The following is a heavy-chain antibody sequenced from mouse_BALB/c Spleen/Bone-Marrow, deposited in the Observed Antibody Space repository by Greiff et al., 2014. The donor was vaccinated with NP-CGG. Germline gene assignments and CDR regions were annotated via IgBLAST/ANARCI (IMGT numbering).Heavy chain of an antibody. V-gene: IGHV1-9*01. Sequence: VQLQQSGAELMKPGASVKISCKATGYTFSSYWIEWVNQRPGHGLEWIGEILPGSGTTHYNEKFKDKATLTAGTSSNTAYMQLSSLTSEDSAVYYCARGGYDTSIFAYWGQGTLVTVSA. J-gene: IGHJ3*01. CDR2: ILPGSGTT. CDR1: GYTFSSYW. CDR3: ARGGYDTSIFAY. D-gene: IGHD2-3*01.